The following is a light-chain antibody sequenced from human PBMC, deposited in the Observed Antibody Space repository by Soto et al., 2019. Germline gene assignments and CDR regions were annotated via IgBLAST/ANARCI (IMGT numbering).Light chain of an antibody. CDR2: GAS. CDR1: QSVSST. CDR3: QQRSNWPPT. V-gene: IGKV3-15*01. Sequence: EIVMTQSPATLSASPGERATLSCRASQSVSSTLAWYQQKPGQAPRPLIYGASTRATGIPPRFSGSGSGTDFTLPMSSLEPEDFAVYYCQQRSNWPPTFGQGTRLEIK. J-gene: IGKJ5*01.